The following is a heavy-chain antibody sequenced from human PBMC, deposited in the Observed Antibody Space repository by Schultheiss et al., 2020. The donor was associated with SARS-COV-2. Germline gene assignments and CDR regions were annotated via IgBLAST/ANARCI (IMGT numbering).Heavy chain of an antibody. D-gene: IGHD4-17*01. CDR1: GFTFDDYA. J-gene: IGHJ5*02. V-gene: IGHV3-9*01. Sequence: SLKISCAASGFTFDDYAMHWVRQPPGKGLEWVSSITWNSGSIGYADSVKGRFTISRDNSKNTVYLQLNSLRDEDTAVYYCARDRTPTVTLPFDPWGQGTLVTVSS. CDR2: ITWNSGSI. CDR3: ARDRTPTVTLPFDP.